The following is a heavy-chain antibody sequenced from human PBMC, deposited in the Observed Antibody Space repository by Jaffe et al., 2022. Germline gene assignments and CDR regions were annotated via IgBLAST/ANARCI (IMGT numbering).Heavy chain of an antibody. D-gene: IGHD3-10*01. CDR2: IYYSGST. CDR3: ARDRLRAPGLRGVYYFDY. Sequence: QVQLQESGPGLVKPSETLSLTCTVSGGSVSSGSYYWSWIRQPPGKGLEWIGYIYYSGSTNYNPSLKSRVTISVDTSKNQFSLKLSSVTAADTAVYYCARDRLRAPGLRGVYYFDYWGQGTLVTVSS. J-gene: IGHJ4*02. CDR1: GGSVSSGSYY. V-gene: IGHV4-61*01.